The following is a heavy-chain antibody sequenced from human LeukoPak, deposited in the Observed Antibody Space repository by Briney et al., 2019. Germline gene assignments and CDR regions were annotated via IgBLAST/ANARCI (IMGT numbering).Heavy chain of an antibody. CDR2: MNPNSGNT. CDR1: GYTFTSYD. J-gene: IGHJ4*02. V-gene: IGHV1-8*01. Sequence: ASVKVSCKASGYTFTSYDINWVRQATGQGLEWMGWMNPNSGNTGYAQKFQGRVTMTRNTSISTAYMELSSLRSEDTAVYYCARAPPYPAPFDYWGQGTLVTVSS. CDR3: ARAPPYPAPFDY.